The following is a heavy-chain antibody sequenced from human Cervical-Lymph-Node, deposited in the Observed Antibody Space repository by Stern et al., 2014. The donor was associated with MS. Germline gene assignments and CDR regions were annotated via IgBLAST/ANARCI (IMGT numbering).Heavy chain of an antibody. V-gene: IGHV3-53*01. CDR1: GFTVSNNY. CDR3: ARAIFGVNTAAMAPDAFDT. D-gene: IGHD3-3*01. CDR2: IYTVDST. Sequence: QLVESGGGLIQPGGSLRLSCAAPGFTVSNNYMSLVRQAPGKGLEWVSLIYTVDSTYYAGSVKGRFTISRDSSKNKLFLQMNSLRAEDTAVYYCARAIFGVNTAAMAPDAFDTWGQGTMVTVSS. J-gene: IGHJ3*02.